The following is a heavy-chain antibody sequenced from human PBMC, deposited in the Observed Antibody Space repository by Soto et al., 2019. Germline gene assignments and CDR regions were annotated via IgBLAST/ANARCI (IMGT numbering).Heavy chain of an antibody. V-gene: IGHV4-61*01. Sequence: SETLSLTCTVSGGSVSSGSYYWSWIRQPPGKGLEWIGYIYYSGSTNYNPSLKSRVTISVDTSKNQFSLKLSSVTAADTAVYYCARDHPGNYDSSGYYRGYGMDVWGQGTTVTVSS. J-gene: IGHJ6*02. D-gene: IGHD3-22*01. CDR1: GGSVSSGSYY. CDR2: IYYSGST. CDR3: ARDHPGNYDSSGYYRGYGMDV.